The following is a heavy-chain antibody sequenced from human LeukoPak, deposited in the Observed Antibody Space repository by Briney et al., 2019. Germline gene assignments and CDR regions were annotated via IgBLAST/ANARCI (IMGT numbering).Heavy chain of an antibody. D-gene: IGHD3-10*01. CDR1: GFTFSSYS. J-gene: IGHJ4*02. V-gene: IGHV3-21*01. Sequence: PGGSLRLSCAASGFTFSSYSMNWVRQAPGKGLEWVSSISSSSSYIYYADSVKGRFTISRDNAKNSLYLQMNSLRAEDTAVYYCARDLATYYYGSGTSTGYWGQGTLVTVSS. CDR3: ARDLATYYYGSGTSTGY. CDR2: ISSSSSYI.